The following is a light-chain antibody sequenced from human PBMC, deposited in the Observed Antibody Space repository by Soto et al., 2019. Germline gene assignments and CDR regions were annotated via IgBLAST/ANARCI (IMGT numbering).Light chain of an antibody. CDR1: STDVGAYNY. Sequence: QSVLTQPPSASGSPGQSVTISCTGTSTDVGAYNYVSWYQQHPGKAPKLMIYEVTKRPSGVPDRFSGSKSGNTASLTVSGLQAEDEADYYCSSYAGSNNVLFGGGTKLTVL. V-gene: IGLV2-8*01. J-gene: IGLJ2*01. CDR2: EVT. CDR3: SSYAGSNNVL.